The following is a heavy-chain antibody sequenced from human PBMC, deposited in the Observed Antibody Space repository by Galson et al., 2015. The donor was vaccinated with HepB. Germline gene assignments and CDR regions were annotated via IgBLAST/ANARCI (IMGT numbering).Heavy chain of an antibody. J-gene: IGHJ4*01. CDR2: IQFNSGVK. V-gene: IGHV1-2*02. CDR3: ATSAGVSNVLTAYFDY. CDR1: GYTFTGYY. D-gene: IGHD3-9*01. Sequence: SVKVSCKASGYTFTGYYFHWVRQAPGQGLEWMGWIQFNSGVKKYAQKFQDRVTMTRDTSISTAYMELSRLRSGDTAVYYCATSAGVSNVLTAYFDYWGLGALVTVSS.